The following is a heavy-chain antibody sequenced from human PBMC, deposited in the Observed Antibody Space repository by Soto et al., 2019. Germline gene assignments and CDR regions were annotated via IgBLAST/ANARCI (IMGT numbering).Heavy chain of an antibody. V-gene: IGHV3-23*01. CDR1: GCTFSSYA. Sequence: GGSLRLSCAASGCTFSSYAMSWVRQAPGKGLEWVSAISGSGGSTYYADSVKGRFTISRDNSKNTLYLQMNSLRAEDTAVYYCAKREDYYGSVSYWGQGTLVTVSS. D-gene: IGHD3-10*01. J-gene: IGHJ4*02. CDR3: AKREDYYGSVSY. CDR2: ISGSGGST.